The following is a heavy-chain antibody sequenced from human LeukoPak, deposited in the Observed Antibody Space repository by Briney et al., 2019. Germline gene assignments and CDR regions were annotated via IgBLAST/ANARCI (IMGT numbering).Heavy chain of an antibody. Sequence: GGSLRLSCAASGFTSSNFWMHWVRQAPGKGLVWVSRISTDGSSTSYADSVKGRFTISRDNAKNTLYLQMNSLRDEDTAVYYCTKGRPTVGDYWGQGTLVTVSS. V-gene: IGHV3-74*01. J-gene: IGHJ4*02. CDR2: ISTDGSST. CDR1: GFTSSNFW. CDR3: TKGRPTVGDY. D-gene: IGHD4-17*01.